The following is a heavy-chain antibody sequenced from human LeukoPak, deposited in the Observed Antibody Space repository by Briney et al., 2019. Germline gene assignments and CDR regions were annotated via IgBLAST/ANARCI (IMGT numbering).Heavy chain of an antibody. V-gene: IGHV3-74*01. CDR1: RFTFSTYW. CDR3: ARGSYYYDSSGYYFDY. CDR2: INSDGSST. D-gene: IGHD3-22*01. Sequence: PGGSLRLSCAASRFTFSTYWMHWVRQAPGKGLVWVSRINSDGSSTGYADSVKGRFAISRDNAKNTLYLQMNSLRAEDTALYYCARGSYYYDSSGYYFDYWGQGTLVTVSS. J-gene: IGHJ4*02.